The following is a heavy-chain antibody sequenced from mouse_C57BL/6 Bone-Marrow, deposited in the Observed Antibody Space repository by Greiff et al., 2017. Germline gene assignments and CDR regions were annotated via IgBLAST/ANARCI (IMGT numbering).Heavy chain of an antibody. CDR2: IRSKSNNYAT. D-gene: IGHD2-4*01. CDR1: GFSFNTYA. V-gene: IGHV10-1*01. CDR3: VRHGDYGYYFDY. J-gene: IGHJ2*01. Sequence: EVMLVESGGGLVQPKGSLKLSCAASGFSFNTYAMNWVRQAPGKGLEWVARIRSKSNNYATYYADSVKDRFTISRDDSESMLYLQMNNLKTEDTAMYYCVRHGDYGYYFDYWGQGTTLTVSS.